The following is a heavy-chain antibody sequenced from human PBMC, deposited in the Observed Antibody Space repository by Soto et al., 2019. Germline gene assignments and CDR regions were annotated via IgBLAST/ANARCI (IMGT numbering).Heavy chain of an antibody. CDR1: GFTVRSNY. CDR3: ARDGKITGTTWAYYFMDV. V-gene: IGHV3-66*01. D-gene: IGHD1-20*01. Sequence: EVQLVESGGGLVQPGGSLRLSCAASGFTVRSNYMSWVRQAPGKGLEWVSAIYSGDSGDSAYYADSVKGRFTISRDNSKNTLYLQMNSLRAEDTAMYYYARDGKITGTTWAYYFMDVWGKGTTVTVSS. J-gene: IGHJ6*03. CDR2: IYSGDSGDSA.